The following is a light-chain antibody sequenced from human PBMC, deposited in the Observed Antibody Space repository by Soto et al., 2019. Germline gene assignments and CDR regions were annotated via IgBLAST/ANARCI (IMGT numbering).Light chain of an antibody. J-gene: IGKJ3*01. CDR1: QSVNNNY. V-gene: IGKV3-20*01. Sequence: EIVLTQSPGTLALSPGERATLSCRASQSVNNNYLTWYQQKRGQAPRLLIHGASSRATGIPGRFSGSGSGTDFTLTISRLEPEDFAVYYCQQNGSSPFTFGPGTKVGIK. CDR3: QQNGSSPFT. CDR2: GAS.